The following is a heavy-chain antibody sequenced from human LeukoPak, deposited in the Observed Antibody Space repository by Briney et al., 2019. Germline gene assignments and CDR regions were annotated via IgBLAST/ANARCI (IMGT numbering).Heavy chain of an antibody. CDR3: ARSTGDWYFDL. V-gene: IGHV3-33*01. J-gene: IGHJ2*01. CDR2: IWYDRSKK. CDR1: GFTFSSYG. Sequence: GRSLRLSCAASGFTFSSYGMQWVRQAPGKGLEWVALIWYDRSKKYYADSVKGRFTISRDNSKSTLYLQMNSLRTEDTAIYYCARSTGDWYFDLWGRGTLATVSS. D-gene: IGHD7-27*01.